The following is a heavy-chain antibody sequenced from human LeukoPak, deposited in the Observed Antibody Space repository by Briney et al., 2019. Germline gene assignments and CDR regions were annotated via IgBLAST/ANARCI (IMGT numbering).Heavy chain of an antibody. CDR1: GFTFSSYA. D-gene: IGHD3-3*01. Sequence: GGSLRLSCAASGFTFSSYAMSWVRQAPGKGLEWVSYISSSGSTIYYADSVKGRFTISRDNAKNSLYLQMNSLRAEDTAVYYCARDQDQGSYYDFWSGADYYYYYGMDVWGQGTTVTVSS. CDR2: ISSSGSTI. V-gene: IGHV3-48*04. CDR3: ARDQDQGSYYDFWSGADYYYYYGMDV. J-gene: IGHJ6*02.